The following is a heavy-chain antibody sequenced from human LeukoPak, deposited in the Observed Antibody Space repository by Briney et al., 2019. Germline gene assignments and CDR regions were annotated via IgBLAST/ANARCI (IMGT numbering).Heavy chain of an antibody. Sequence: GGSLRLSCAASGFTVSSNYMSWVRQAPVRGLEWVSVIYSGGSTYYADSVKGRFTISRDNSKNTLYLQMNSLRAEDTAVYYCARVQGGSGWSNDAFDIWGQGTMVTVSS. D-gene: IGHD6-19*01. V-gene: IGHV3-66*01. CDR3: ARVQGGSGWSNDAFDI. CDR2: IYSGGST. CDR1: GFTVSSNY. J-gene: IGHJ3*02.